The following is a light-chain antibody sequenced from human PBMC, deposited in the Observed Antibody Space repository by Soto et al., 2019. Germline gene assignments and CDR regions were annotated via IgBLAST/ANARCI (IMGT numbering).Light chain of an antibody. CDR2: DVN. J-gene: IGLJ2*01. V-gene: IGLV2-14*03. Sequence: QSVLTQPASVSGSPGQSIAISCTGTSSDVGGYNYVSWYQQHPGRAPKLMIYDVNNRPSGVSDRFSGSKSANTASLTISGLQAEDEADYFCSSYTSSSTHVVFGGGTKVTVL. CDR1: SSDVGGYNY. CDR3: SSYTSSSTHVV.